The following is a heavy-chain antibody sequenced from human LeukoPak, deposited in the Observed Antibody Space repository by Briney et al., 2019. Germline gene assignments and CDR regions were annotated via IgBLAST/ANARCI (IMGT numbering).Heavy chain of an antibody. J-gene: IGHJ6*02. CDR3: ARDLSLQFHYYGMGV. Sequence: GGSLRLSCAASGFTFSSYGMHWVRQAPGKGLEWVSSITSSSSYIYYADSVKGRFTISRDNAKNSLYLQMNSLRAEDTAVYYCARDLSLQFHYYGMGVWGQGTTVTVSS. D-gene: IGHD4-4*01. CDR1: GFTFSSYG. CDR2: ITSSSSYI. V-gene: IGHV3-21*01.